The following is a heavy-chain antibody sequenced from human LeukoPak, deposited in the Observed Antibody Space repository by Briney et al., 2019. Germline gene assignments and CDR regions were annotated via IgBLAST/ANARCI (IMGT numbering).Heavy chain of an antibody. V-gene: IGHV3-23*01. D-gene: IGHD3-3*01. J-gene: IGHJ4*02. CDR3: ARVGLDLEGDY. Sequence: PGGSLRLSCAASRFTFNTYAVNWVRQAPGKGLEWVSAISGNGDITYYADSVRGRFTISRDNSKNTLYLQMNSLRAEDTAVYYCARVGLDLEGDYWGQGTLVTVSS. CDR1: RFTFNTYA. CDR2: ISGNGDIT.